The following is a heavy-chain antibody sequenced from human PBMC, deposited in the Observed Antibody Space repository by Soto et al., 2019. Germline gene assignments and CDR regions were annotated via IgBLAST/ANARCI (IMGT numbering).Heavy chain of an antibody. D-gene: IGHD6-19*01. CDR3: AKSPQAVAGYFDY. CDR1: GFNFSSSG. Sequence: QVQLVESGGGVVQPGRSLRLSCAASGFNFSSSGMHWVRQAPGKGLEWVAVTSFDGSSGYYADSVRGRFTISSDNSTTTLYLQMNSLRAEDTAVYYCAKSPQAVAGYFDYWGQGTLVTVSS. V-gene: IGHV3-30*18. J-gene: IGHJ4*02. CDR2: TSFDGSSG.